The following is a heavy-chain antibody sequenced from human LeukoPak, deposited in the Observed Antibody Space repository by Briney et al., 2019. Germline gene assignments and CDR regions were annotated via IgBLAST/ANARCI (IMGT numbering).Heavy chain of an antibody. Sequence: ASVKVSCKASGYTFTSYYMHWVRQAPGQGLEWMGIINPSGGSTSYAQKFRGRVTMTRDTSTSTVYMELSSLRSEDTAVYYCARGAHDYYGSGSYQDFDYWGQGTLVTVSS. CDR3: ARGAHDYYGSGSYQDFDY. D-gene: IGHD3-10*01. V-gene: IGHV1-46*01. CDR2: INPSGGST. J-gene: IGHJ4*02. CDR1: GYTFTSYY.